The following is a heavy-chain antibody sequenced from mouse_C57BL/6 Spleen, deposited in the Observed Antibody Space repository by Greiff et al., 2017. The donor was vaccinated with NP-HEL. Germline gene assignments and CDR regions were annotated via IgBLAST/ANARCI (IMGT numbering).Heavy chain of an antibody. CDR3: ARIPYYGNAMDY. Sequence: EVQLQQSGPELVKPGASVKISCKASGYTFTDYYMNWVKQSHGKSLEWIGDINPNNGGTSYNQKFKGKATLTVDKSSSTAYMELRSLTSEDSAVYYCARIPYYGNAMDYWGQGTSVTVSS. J-gene: IGHJ4*01. V-gene: IGHV1-26*01. D-gene: IGHD1-1*01. CDR1: GYTFTDYY. CDR2: INPNNGGT.